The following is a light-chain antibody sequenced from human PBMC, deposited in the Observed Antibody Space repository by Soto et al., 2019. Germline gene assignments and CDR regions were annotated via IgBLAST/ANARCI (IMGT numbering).Light chain of an antibody. CDR1: QSVSSS. J-gene: IGKJ2*01. Sequence: IVLTHSSGTLSLSPGVRVTLPCRASQSVSSSLAWYQQKPGQAPRLLIYDASNRATGIPDRFSGSGSGTDFTLTISRLEPEDFVVYYCQRYGSSPPYTFGQGTKLE. V-gene: IGKV3-20*01. CDR2: DAS. CDR3: QRYGSSPPYT.